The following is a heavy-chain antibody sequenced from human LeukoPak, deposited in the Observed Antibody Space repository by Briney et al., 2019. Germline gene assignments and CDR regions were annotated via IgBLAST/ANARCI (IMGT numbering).Heavy chain of an antibody. V-gene: IGHV3-7*01. CDR3: GVVY. J-gene: IGHJ4*02. Sequence: GGSLRLSCTATGFAFSTYWMSWVRQAPGKGLEWVANIKEDGSEKYYVDSVKGRFTISRDNAKNSLYLQMNSLRAEDTAVYYCGVVYWGQGTLVTVSS. CDR2: IKEDGSEK. CDR1: GFAFSTYW.